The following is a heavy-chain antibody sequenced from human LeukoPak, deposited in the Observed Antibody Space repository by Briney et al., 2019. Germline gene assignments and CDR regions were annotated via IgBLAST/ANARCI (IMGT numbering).Heavy chain of an antibody. V-gene: IGHV3-21*01. CDR1: GFTFSSYE. Sequence: PGGSLRLSCAASGFTFSSYEMNWVRQAPGKGLEWVSSISSSSSYIYYADSVKGRFTISRDNAKNSLYLQMNSLRAEDTAVYYCARDLTVGATVRYFDYWGQGTLVTVSS. J-gene: IGHJ4*02. CDR3: ARDLTVGATVRYFDY. D-gene: IGHD1-26*01. CDR2: ISSSSSYI.